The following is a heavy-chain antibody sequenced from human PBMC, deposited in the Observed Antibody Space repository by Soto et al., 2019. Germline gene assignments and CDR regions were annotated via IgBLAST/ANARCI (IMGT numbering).Heavy chain of an antibody. Sequence: QVQVVESGGGVVQPGRSLRLSCAASGFTFSRYAIHWVRQAPGKGLEWVAVISKDGSNKYYVDSVKGRFTISRDNSGNTLYLQMNSLRDEDAAVYYCARSRSGAVADSFDFWGQGTLVTVSS. CDR3: ARSRSGAVADSFDF. CDR1: GFTFSRYA. CDR2: ISKDGSNK. J-gene: IGHJ4*02. V-gene: IGHV3-30*04. D-gene: IGHD3-10*01.